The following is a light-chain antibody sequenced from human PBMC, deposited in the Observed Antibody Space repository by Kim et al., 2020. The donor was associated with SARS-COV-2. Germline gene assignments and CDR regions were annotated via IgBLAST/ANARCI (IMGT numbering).Light chain of an antibody. Sequence: EIVLTQSPDTLSLSPGDGATLSCRASQAVTRSYLAWYQQKPGQAPRLLIYDTSSRATGIPDRFSGSGSGAEFTLTISRLEPEDFAVYYCQQYDSPPQTFGQGTKVDIK. V-gene: IGKV3-20*01. J-gene: IGKJ1*01. CDR2: DTS. CDR3: QQYDSPPQT. CDR1: QAVTRSY.